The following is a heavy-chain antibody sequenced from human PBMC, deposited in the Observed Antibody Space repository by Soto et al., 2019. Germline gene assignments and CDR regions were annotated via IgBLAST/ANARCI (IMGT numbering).Heavy chain of an antibody. CDR1: GFTFSSYA. CDR3: ARGTWLLPKPEYFQH. Sequence: QVQLVESGGGVVQPGRSLRLSCAASGFTFSSYAMHWVRQAPGKGLEWVAVISYDGSNKYYADSVKGRFTISRDNSKNTLYLQMNSLRAEDTAVYYCARGTWLLPKPEYFQHWGQGTLVTVSS. CDR2: ISYDGSNK. V-gene: IGHV3-30-3*01. D-gene: IGHD3-9*01. J-gene: IGHJ1*01.